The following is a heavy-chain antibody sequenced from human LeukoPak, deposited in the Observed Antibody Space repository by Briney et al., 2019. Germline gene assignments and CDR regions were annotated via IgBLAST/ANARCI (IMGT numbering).Heavy chain of an antibody. CDR2: IYYSGST. D-gene: IGHD2-15*01. CDR1: GGSISSYY. Sequence: SETLSLTCTVSGGSISSYYWSWIRQPPGKGLEWIGYIYYSGSTNYNPSLKSRVTISVDASKNQFSLKLSSVTAADTAVYYCARADGYCSGGSCYSAAYYYMDVWGKGTTVTVSS. CDR3: ARADGYCSGGSCYSAAYYYMDV. J-gene: IGHJ6*03. V-gene: IGHV4-59*01.